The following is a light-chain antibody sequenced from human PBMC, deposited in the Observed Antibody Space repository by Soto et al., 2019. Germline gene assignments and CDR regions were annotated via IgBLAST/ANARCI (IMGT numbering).Light chain of an antibody. Sequence: VLGRSPGTLSVSPGERATLSCGASQSVSSKLAWYQQKPGQAPRLLFYGASTGATGIPARFSGSGSETEFTLSISSLQSEDFAVYYCQQYNNWPGTFGQGTKVDIK. CDR3: QQYNNWPGT. CDR1: QSVSSK. V-gene: IGKV3-15*01. J-gene: IGKJ1*01. CDR2: GAS.